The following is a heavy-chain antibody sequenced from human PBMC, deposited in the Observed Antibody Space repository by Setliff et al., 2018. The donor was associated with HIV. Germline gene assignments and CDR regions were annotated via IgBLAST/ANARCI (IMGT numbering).Heavy chain of an antibody. D-gene: IGHD3-9*01. V-gene: IGHV4-61*09. CDR1: GDSISRGSYY. CDR2: IHTTGST. Sequence: SETLSLTCSVSGDSISRGSYYWSWIRLPAGKGLEWIGQIHTTGSTNYNPSLKSRVTISIDTSKNQFSPKLNSVTATDTAVYYCARNKDRYGAIDYWGQGTLVTVSS. CDR3: ARNKDRYGAIDY. J-gene: IGHJ4*02.